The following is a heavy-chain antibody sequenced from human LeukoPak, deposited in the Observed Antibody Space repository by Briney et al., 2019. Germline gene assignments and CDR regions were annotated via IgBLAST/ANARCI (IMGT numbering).Heavy chain of an antibody. CDR2: KDYSGSA. CDR1: GVSVSDGRYY. J-gene: IGHJ3*02. CDR3: ATPYCSSISCLEGFNM. Sequence: KPPETLSDTCSVSGVSVSDGRYYWTWIRQHPGKGLEWIGYKDYSGSAKYNPSLKSRLTISIDTSKNQFSLHLSSVTAADTATYYCATPYCSSISCLEGFNMWGQGTMVTVSS. D-gene: IGHD2-2*01. V-gene: IGHV4-31*03.